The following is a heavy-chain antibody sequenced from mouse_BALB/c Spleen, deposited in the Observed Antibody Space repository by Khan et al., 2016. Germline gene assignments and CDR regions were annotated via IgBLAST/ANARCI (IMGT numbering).Heavy chain of an antibody. CDR1: GFNIKDYY. CDR3: KVITVVAHFAV. Sequence: VQLQQSGAELVRSGASVKLSCTASGFNIKDYYMHWVKQRPEQGLEWIGWIDPENGDTEYVPKFQGKATMTADTSSNTAYLQLGSLTSEDTAVYYCKVITVVAHFAVWGAGTTVTVSS. V-gene: IGHV14-4*02. CDR2: IDPENGDT. D-gene: IGHD1-1*01. J-gene: IGHJ1*01.